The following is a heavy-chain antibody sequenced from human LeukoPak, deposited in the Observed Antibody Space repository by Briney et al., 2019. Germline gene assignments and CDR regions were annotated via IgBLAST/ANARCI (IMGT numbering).Heavy chain of an antibody. Sequence: PGGSLRLSCAASGFTVTSNYMSWVRQAPGKGLEWVSVIYSGGSTFYADSVKGRFTISRDNSKNTLYLQMTSLRAEDTAVYYCAKSQPAAISWFDPWGQGTLVTVSS. V-gene: IGHV3-53*01. CDR2: IYSGGST. CDR3: AKSQPAAISWFDP. J-gene: IGHJ5*02. D-gene: IGHD2-2*02. CDR1: GFTVTSNY.